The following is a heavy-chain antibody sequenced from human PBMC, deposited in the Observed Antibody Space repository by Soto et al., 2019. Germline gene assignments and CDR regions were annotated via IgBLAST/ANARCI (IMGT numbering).Heavy chain of an antibody. Sequence: PSETLSLTCSVSGGSISSSSYYWGWIRQPPGKGLEWIGSIYYSGSIYYNPSLKSRVTISVDTSKNQFSLKLSSVTAADTAVYYCARFYGDYVVYYFDYWGQGTMVTVS. CDR1: GGSISSSSYY. J-gene: IGHJ4*02. D-gene: IGHD4-17*01. CDR3: ARFYGDYVVYYFDY. V-gene: IGHV4-39*07. CDR2: IYYSGSI.